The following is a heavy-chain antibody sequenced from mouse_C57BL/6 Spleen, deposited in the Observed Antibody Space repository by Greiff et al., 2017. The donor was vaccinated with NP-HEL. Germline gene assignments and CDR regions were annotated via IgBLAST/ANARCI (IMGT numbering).Heavy chain of an antibody. CDR3: ARGGYSNYDYFDY. CDR2: IDPSDSET. V-gene: IGHV1-52*01. Sequence: VQLQQSGAELVRPGSSVKLSCKASGYTFTSYWMHWVKQRPIQGLEWIGNIDPSDSETHYNQKFKDKATLTVDKSSSPAYMQLSSLTSEDSAVYYCARGGYSNYDYFDYWGQGTTLTVSS. CDR1: GYTFTSYW. J-gene: IGHJ2*01. D-gene: IGHD2-5*01.